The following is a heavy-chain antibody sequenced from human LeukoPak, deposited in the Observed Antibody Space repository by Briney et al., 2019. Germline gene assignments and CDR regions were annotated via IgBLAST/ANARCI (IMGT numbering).Heavy chain of an antibody. Sequence: GGSLRLSCAGPGFTFSTYWMSWVRQAPGKGLEWVANIKQDGSEKYYVDTVKGRFTISRDNAKNSLYLQMNSLRAEDTAVYYCARDRNTDFWSGYYTNYFDYWGQGTLVTVSS. J-gene: IGHJ4*02. CDR3: ARDRNTDFWSGYYTNYFDY. D-gene: IGHD3-3*01. V-gene: IGHV3-7*01. CDR1: GFTFSTYW. CDR2: IKQDGSEK.